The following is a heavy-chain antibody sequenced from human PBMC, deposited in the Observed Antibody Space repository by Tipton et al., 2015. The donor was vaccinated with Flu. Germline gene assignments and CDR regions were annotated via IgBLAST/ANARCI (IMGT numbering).Heavy chain of an antibody. V-gene: IGHV4-34*01. J-gene: IGHJ3*02. D-gene: IGHD2-15*01. CDR3: AGGLGVVVAVAFDI. CDR2: INHSGST. Sequence: TLSLTCAVYGGSFSGYYWSWLRQPPGKGLELIGDINHSGSTNYNPSLKSRVTISVDTSPNQFSLKLSSVTAADTAVYYCAGGLGVVVAVAFDILGQGTMVTVAS. CDR1: GGSFSGYY.